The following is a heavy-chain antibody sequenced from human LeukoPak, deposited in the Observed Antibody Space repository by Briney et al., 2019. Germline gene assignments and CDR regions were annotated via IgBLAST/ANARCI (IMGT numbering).Heavy chain of an antibody. D-gene: IGHD3-9*01. J-gene: IGHJ4*02. Sequence: GGSLRLSCAASGFTFSDYYMSWIRQAPGKGLEWVSYISSSGSTIYYADSVKGRFTISRDNAKNSLYLQMNSLRAEDTAVYYCARHLGPQRESQLRYFDWALDYWGQGTLVTVSS. V-gene: IGHV3-11*01. CDR2: ISSSGSTI. CDR1: GFTFSDYY. CDR3: ARHLGPQRESQLRYFDWALDY.